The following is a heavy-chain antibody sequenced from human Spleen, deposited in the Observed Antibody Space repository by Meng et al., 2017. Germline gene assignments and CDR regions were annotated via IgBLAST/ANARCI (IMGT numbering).Heavy chain of an antibody. CDR3: ARDGSSLVLPLDY. CDR1: GYSISSGYY. V-gene: IGHV4-38-2*02. J-gene: IGHJ4*02. Sequence: SETLSLTCTVSGYSISSGYYWGWIRQPPGKGLEWIGEINRSGSTNYNPSLKSRVTISVDTSKNQFSLKLSSVTAADTAVYYCARDGSSLVLPLDYWGQGTLVTVSS. CDR2: INRSGST. D-gene: IGHD3-10*01.